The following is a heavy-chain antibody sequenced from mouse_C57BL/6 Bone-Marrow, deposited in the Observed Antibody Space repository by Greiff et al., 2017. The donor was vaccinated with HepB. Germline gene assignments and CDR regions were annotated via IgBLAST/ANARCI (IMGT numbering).Heavy chain of an antibody. CDR3: ARNPITTGGLYAMDY. D-gene: IGHD1-2*01. Sequence: VQLQESGPGLVQPSQSLSITCTVSGFSLTSYGVHWVRQSPGKGLEWLGVIWSGGSTDYNAAFISRLSISKDNSKSQVFFKMNSLQSDDTAIYYCARNPITTGGLYAMDYWGQGTSVTVSS. J-gene: IGHJ4*01. CDR1: GFSLTSYG. CDR2: IWSGGST. V-gene: IGHV2-2*01.